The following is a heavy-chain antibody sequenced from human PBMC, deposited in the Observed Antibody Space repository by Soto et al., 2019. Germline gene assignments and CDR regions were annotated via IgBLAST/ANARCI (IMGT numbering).Heavy chain of an antibody. Sequence: ASVKVSCKASGYTFTSYGISWVRQAPGQGLEWMGWISAYNGNTNYAQKLQGRVTMTTDTSTSTAYMELRSLRSDDTAVYYCARGGTYYDFRSGYNWFDPWGQGTLVTVSS. CDR1: GYTFTSYG. CDR2: ISAYNGNT. V-gene: IGHV1-18*04. CDR3: ARGGTYYDFRSGYNWFDP. J-gene: IGHJ5*02. D-gene: IGHD3-3*01.